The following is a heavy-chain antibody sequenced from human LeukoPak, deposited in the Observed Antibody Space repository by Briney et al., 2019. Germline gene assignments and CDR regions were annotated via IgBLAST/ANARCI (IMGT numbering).Heavy chain of an antibody. CDR3: ARDNDVPFDY. V-gene: IGHV4-4*02. Sequence: SETLFLTCAVSGGSISSSNWWSWVRQPPGKGLEWIGETHHSGSTYYNPSLKSRVTISVDTSKNQFSLRLSSVTAADTAVYYCARDNDVPFDYWGQGTLVTVSS. D-gene: IGHD1-1*01. CDR2: THHSGST. CDR1: GGSISSSNW. J-gene: IGHJ4*02.